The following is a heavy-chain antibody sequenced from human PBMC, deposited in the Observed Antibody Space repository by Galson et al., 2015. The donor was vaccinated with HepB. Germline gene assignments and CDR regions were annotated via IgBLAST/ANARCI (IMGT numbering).Heavy chain of an antibody. Sequence: SLRLSCAASGFTFSSYSMNWVRQAPGKGLEWVSSISSSSSYIYYADSVKGRFTISRDNAKNSLYLQMNSLRAEDTAVYYCARGVRYGGNEPPGYWGQGTLVTVSS. CDR3: ARGVRYGGNEPPGY. CDR1: GFTFSSYS. J-gene: IGHJ4*02. CDR2: ISSSSSYI. D-gene: IGHD4-23*01. V-gene: IGHV3-21*01.